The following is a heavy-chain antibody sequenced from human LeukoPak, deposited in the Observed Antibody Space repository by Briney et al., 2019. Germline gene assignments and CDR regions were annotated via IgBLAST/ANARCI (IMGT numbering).Heavy chain of an antibody. CDR1: GFTFSNYG. Sequence: GGSLRLSCAASGFTFSNYGMHWVRQAPGKGLEWVSAISGSGGSTYYADSVKGRFTISRDNSKNSLYLQMNSLRAEDTAVYYCARVGHGVAYDILTGYYTVYYFDYWGQGTLVTVSS. CDR2: ISGSGGST. D-gene: IGHD3-9*01. V-gene: IGHV3-23*01. CDR3: ARVGHGVAYDILTGYYTVYYFDY. J-gene: IGHJ4*02.